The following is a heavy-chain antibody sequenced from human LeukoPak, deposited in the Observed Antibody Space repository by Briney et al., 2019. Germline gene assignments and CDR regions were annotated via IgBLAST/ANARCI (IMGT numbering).Heavy chain of an antibody. J-gene: IGHJ4*02. V-gene: IGHV3-30-3*01. Sequence: PGGSLRLSCAASGFTFSSDAMHWVRQAPGKGLEWVAVISYDGSNKYYADSVKGRFTISRDDSKNTLYLQMNSLRAEDTAVYYCARDYYGDYYFDYWGQGTLVTVSS. CDR1: GFTFSSDA. D-gene: IGHD4-17*01. CDR2: ISYDGSNK. CDR3: ARDYYGDYYFDY.